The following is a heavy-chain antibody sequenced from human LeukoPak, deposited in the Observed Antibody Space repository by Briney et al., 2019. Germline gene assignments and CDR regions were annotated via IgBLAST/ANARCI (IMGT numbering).Heavy chain of an antibody. CDR1: GFTFSSYS. V-gene: IGHV3-21*01. J-gene: IGHJ6*03. CDR3: ARDGDILTGYYPHYYMDV. D-gene: IGHD3-9*01. Sequence: GGSLRLSCAASGFTFSSYSMNWVRQAPGKGLEWVSSSSSSSSYIYYADSVKGRFTISRDNAKNSLYLQMNSLRAEDTAVYYCARDGDILTGYYPHYYMDVWGKGTTVTVSS. CDR2: SSSSSSYI.